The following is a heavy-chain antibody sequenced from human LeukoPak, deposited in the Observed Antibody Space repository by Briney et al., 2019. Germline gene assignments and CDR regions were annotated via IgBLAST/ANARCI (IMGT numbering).Heavy chain of an antibody. J-gene: IGHJ4*02. CDR3: SREASCDSTSCPQDY. Sequence: SVKVSCKASGYTFTGHFIFWVRQSPGQRLELMAWINPDTGVTNYAQKFQSRVTVASDTSVSTACLDISRLTSDDTALYYCSREASCDSTSCPQDYWGQGTLVTVSS. CDR2: INPDTGVT. CDR1: GYTFTGHF. D-gene: IGHD2-2*01. V-gene: IGHV1-2*02.